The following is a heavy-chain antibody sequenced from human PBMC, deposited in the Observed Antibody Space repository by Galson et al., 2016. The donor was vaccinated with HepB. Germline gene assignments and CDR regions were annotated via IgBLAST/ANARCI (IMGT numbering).Heavy chain of an antibody. CDR3: ARGSSGHVEIDY. Sequence: SVKVSCKASGYTFTSYYMHWVRQAPGQGLEWMGIPNPSGGSTTYAQKFQGRVTMTRDTSTSTVYMELSSLRSEDTAVYYCARGSSGHVEIDYWGQGTLVTVSS. CDR1: GYTFTSYY. CDR2: PNPSGGST. V-gene: IGHV1-46*01. J-gene: IGHJ4*02. D-gene: IGHD6-19*01.